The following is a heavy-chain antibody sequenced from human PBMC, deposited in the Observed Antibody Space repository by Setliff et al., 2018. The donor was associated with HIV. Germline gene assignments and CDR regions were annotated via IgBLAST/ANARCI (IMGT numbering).Heavy chain of an antibody. V-gene: IGHV1-3*01. CDR2: INVGNGDT. CDR1: GYTFTGYY. Sequence: ASVKVSCKASGYTFTGYYVHWVRQAPGQSLEWMGWINVGNGDTKYSQDLQGRITITRDTSANTAYMELSRLRSDDTAVYFCARGALLAVFDFDHWGHGTLVTV. CDR3: ARGALLAVFDFDH. J-gene: IGHJ4*01. D-gene: IGHD3-10*01.